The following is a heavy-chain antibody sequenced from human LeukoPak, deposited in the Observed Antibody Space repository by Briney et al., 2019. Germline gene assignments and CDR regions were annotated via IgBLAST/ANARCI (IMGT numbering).Heavy chain of an antibody. Sequence: SVKVSCKASGGTFSSYAISWVRQAPGQGLEWMGRIIPILGIANYAQKFRGRVTITADKSTSTAYMELSSLRSEDTAVYYCARDFYGDNWFDPWGQGTLVTVSS. CDR3: ARDFYGDNWFDP. CDR2: IIPILGIA. V-gene: IGHV1-69*04. D-gene: IGHD4-17*01. CDR1: GGTFSSYA. J-gene: IGHJ5*02.